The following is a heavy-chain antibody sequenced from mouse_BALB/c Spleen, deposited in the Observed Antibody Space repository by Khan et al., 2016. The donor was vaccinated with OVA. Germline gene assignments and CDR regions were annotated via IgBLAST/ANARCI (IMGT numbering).Heavy chain of an antibody. CDR2: ISRGSSTI. Sequence: EVQLQESGGGLVQPGGSRKLSCAASGFTFSSFGMHWVRQAPEQGLEWVAFISRGSSTIYYADTVKGRFTISRDDPKNTLFLQMTSLRSEDTAMYYGARREGLYAMDYWGQGTSVTVSS. J-gene: IGHJ4*01. CDR1: GFTFSSFG. CDR3: ARREGLYAMDY. D-gene: IGHD3-3*01. V-gene: IGHV5-17*02.